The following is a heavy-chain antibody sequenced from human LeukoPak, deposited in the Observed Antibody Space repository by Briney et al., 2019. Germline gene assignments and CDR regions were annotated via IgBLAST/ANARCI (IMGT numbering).Heavy chain of an antibody. CDR3: AGGSGWYGAGYLYYYYYYMDV. J-gene: IGHJ6*03. Sequence: PSETLSLTCTVSGGSISSGSYYWSWIRQPAGKGLEWIGRIYTSGSTNYNPSLKSRVTISVDTSKNQFSLKLSSVTAADTAVYYCAGGSGWYGAGYLYYYYYYMDVWGKGTTVTISS. V-gene: IGHV4-61*02. CDR2: IYTSGST. D-gene: IGHD6-19*01. CDR1: GGSISSGSYY.